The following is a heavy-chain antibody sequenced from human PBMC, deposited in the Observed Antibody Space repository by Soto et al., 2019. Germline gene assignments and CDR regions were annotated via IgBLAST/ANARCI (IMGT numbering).Heavy chain of an antibody. CDR2: IYYSGST. J-gene: IGHJ4*02. D-gene: IGHD6-19*01. CDR3: AGSGWYSHPVFDY. Sequence: SETLSLTCTVSGGSISSSSYYWGWIRQPPGKGLEWIGSIYYSGSTYYNPSLKSRVTISVDTSKNQFSLKLSSVTAADTAVYYCAGSGWYSHPVFDYWGQGTLVTVSS. V-gene: IGHV4-39*01. CDR1: GGSISSSSYY.